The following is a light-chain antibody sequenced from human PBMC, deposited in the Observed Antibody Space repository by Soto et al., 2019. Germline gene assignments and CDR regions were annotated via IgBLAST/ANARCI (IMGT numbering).Light chain of an antibody. CDR1: QGISSA. CDR2: DAS. Sequence: AIQLTQSPSSLYASVGDRVTITCRASQGISSALAWYQQNPGKDPKLLIYDASGLESGVPSRFSDSGSGTDFTLTISRLQPEDFTTYYFQQFNNYLLTFGGGTKVEIK. CDR3: QQFNNYLLT. J-gene: IGKJ4*01. V-gene: IGKV1D-13*01.